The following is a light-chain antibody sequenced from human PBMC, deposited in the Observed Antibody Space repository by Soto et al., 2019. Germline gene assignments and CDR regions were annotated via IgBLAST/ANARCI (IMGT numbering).Light chain of an antibody. V-gene: IGLV2-14*01. CDR3: SSFGSSSP. CDR2: EVS. Sequence: QSALTQPASVSGSPGQSITISCTGTSGDVGGYNFVSWYQQHPGKAPKLMIYEVSNRPSGVSNRFSGSKSGNTASLTISGLQAEDEADYYFSSFGSSSPFGTGTKLTVL. J-gene: IGLJ1*01. CDR1: SGDVGGYNF.